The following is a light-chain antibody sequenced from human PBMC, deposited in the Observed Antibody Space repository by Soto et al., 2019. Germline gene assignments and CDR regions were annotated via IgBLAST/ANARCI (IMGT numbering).Light chain of an antibody. CDR2: EVS. V-gene: IGLV2-14*01. J-gene: IGLJ1*01. CDR3: GSYTGGSFV. CDR1: SSDVGAYNY. Sequence: QSALTQPASVSGSPGQSITISCTGTSSDVGAYNYVSWYQQHPGKAPKLMIYEVSNRPSGVSNRFSGSKSGNTASLTVSGLQAEDEADYYCGSYTGGSFVVGTGTKVTVL.